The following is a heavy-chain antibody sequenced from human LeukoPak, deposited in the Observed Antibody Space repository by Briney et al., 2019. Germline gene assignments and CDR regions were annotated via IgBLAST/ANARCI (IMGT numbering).Heavy chain of an antibody. J-gene: IGHJ3*02. Sequence: ASVKVSCKASGYTFTSYYMHWVRQAPGQGLEWMGIINPSGGSTSYAQKFQGRVTMTRDMSTSTVYVELSSLRSEDTAVYYCARGLFAARAKSAFDIWGQGTMVTVSS. CDR1: GYTFTSYY. CDR2: INPSGGST. D-gene: IGHD6-25*01. V-gene: IGHV1-46*01. CDR3: ARGLFAARAKSAFDI.